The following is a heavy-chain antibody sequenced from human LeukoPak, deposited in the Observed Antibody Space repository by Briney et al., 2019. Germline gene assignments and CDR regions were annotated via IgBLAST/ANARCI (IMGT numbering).Heavy chain of an antibody. J-gene: IGHJ6*02. Sequence: GGSLRLSCAASGFTFSSYAMSWVRQARGEGVEWVSAISGSGGSTYYADSVKRRFTIPRDHAKRSLYLQMNSLRDEDRSVYDCARGHYGDMYGMDVWGQGTTVPVPS. CDR1: GFTFSSYA. CDR2: ISGSGGST. CDR3: ARGHYGDMYGMDV. V-gene: IGHV3-23*01. D-gene: IGHD4-17*01.